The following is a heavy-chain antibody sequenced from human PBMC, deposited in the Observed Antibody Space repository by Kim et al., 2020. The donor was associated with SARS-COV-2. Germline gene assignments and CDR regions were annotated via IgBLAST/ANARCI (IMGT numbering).Heavy chain of an antibody. D-gene: IGHD3-10*01. CDR2: INTNTGNP. J-gene: IGHJ6*02. Sequence: ASVKVSCKASGYTFTSYAMNWVRQAPGQGLEWMGWINTNTGNPTYAQGFTGRFVFSLDTSVSTAYLQISSLKAEDTAVDYCARGDVRGSGSYYYYYYGMDVWGQGTTVTVSS. V-gene: IGHV7-4-1*02. CDR3: ARGDVRGSGSYYYYYYGMDV. CDR1: GYTFTSYA.